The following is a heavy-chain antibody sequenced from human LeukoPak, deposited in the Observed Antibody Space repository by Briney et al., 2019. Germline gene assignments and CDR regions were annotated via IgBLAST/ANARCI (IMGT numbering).Heavy chain of an antibody. V-gene: IGHV4-59*08. Sequence: SETLSLTCTVSGGSISSYYWSWIRQPPGKGLEWIGYISYTGSTNYNPSLKSRVTISVDTSKNQFSLKLSSVTAADTAVYYCARAPPFIAVAGTYYFDYWGQGTLVTVSS. D-gene: IGHD6-19*01. CDR2: ISYTGST. J-gene: IGHJ4*02. CDR3: ARAPPFIAVAGTYYFDY. CDR1: GGSISSYY.